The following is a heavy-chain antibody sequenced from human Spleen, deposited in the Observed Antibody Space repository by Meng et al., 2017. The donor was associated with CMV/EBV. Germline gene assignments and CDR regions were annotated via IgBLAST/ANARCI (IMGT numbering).Heavy chain of an antibody. CDR3: ARGYHGPGIAVAGANLDW. V-gene: IGHV4-34*01. CDR2: TNHSGST. D-gene: IGHD6-19*01. Sequence: SETLSLTCAVYGGSFSGYYWSWIRQPPGKGLEWIGETNHSGSTNYNPSLKSRVTISVDTSKNQFSLKLRSVTAADTAVYYCARGYHGPGIAVAGANLDWWGQGTLVTVSS. J-gene: IGHJ4*02. CDR1: GGSFSGYY.